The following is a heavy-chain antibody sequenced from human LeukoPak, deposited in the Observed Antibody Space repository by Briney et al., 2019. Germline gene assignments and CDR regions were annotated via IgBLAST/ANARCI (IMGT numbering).Heavy chain of an antibody. CDR3: AKGAHYSGSGNYRRGHYFDY. CDR2: IQYDGSNK. D-gene: IGHD3-10*01. J-gene: IGHJ4*02. V-gene: IGHV3-30*02. CDR1: GFSFRTYG. Sequence: GGSPRLSCAASGFSFRTYGMHWVRQAPGKGLDWVAFIQYDGSNKYYSDSVKGRFTISRDNSKNTLYLQMNSLRAEDTAVYYCAKGAHYSGSGNYRRGHYFDYWGQGTLVTVSS.